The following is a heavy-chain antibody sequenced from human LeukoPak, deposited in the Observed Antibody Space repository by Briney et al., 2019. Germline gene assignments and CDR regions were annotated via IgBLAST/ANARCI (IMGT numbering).Heavy chain of an antibody. Sequence: PGGSLRLSCAASGFTFSRYSMNWVRQAPGKGLEWVSYISSSSSTIYYADSVKGRFTISRDNAKNSLYLQMNSLRAEDTAVYYCARDIVLMDYYYYGMDVWGQGTTVTVSS. V-gene: IGHV3-48*01. CDR1: GFTFSRYS. J-gene: IGHJ6*02. D-gene: IGHD2-8*01. CDR3: ARDIVLMDYYYYGMDV. CDR2: ISSSSSTI.